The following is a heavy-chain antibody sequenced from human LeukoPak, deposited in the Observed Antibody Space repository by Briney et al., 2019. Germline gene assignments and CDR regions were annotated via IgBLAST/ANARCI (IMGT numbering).Heavy chain of an antibody. J-gene: IGHJ4*02. CDR2: ISSSSSYI. V-gene: IGHV3-21*01. CDR1: GFTFSSYE. Sequence: GGSLRLSCAASGFTFSSYEMNWVRQAPGKGLEWVSSISSSSSYIYYADSVKGRFTISRDNAKNSLYPQMNSLRAEDTAVYFCARDGAARGSGSFGDWGQGTLVTVSS. D-gene: IGHD3-10*01. CDR3: ARDGAARGSGSFGD.